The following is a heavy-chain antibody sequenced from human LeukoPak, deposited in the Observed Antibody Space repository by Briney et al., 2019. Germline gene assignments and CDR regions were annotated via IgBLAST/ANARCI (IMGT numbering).Heavy chain of an antibody. CDR3: ATGGYYDFWSGYYQDNFDY. CDR2: FDPEDGET. Sequence: ASVKVSCKASGYTFTGYYMHWVRQAPGKGLEWMGGFDPEDGETIYAQKFQGRVTMTEDTSTDTAYMELSSLRSEDTAVYYCATGGYYDFWSGYYQDNFDYWGQGTLVTVSS. V-gene: IGHV1-24*01. CDR1: GYTFTGYY. J-gene: IGHJ4*02. D-gene: IGHD3-3*01.